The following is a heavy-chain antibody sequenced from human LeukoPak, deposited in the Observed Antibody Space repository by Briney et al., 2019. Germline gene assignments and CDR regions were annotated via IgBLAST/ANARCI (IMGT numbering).Heavy chain of an antibody. CDR1: GFTFSSYA. V-gene: IGHV3-23*01. CDR3: TKSTPPDPY. J-gene: IGHJ3*01. CDR2: ISGSGGST. Sequence: GGSLRLSCAASGFTFSSYAMSWVRQAPGKGLEWVSAISGSGGSTYYADSVKGRFTISRDNSKNTLYLQMDSLRVEDTAIYYCTKSTPPDPYWGQGTMVTVSS.